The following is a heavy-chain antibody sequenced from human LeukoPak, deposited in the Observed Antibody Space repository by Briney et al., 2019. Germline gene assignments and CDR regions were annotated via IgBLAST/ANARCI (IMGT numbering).Heavy chain of an antibody. CDR3: ARDAPDYDFWSGYHYYYYGMDV. V-gene: IGHV1-18*01. Sequence: GASVKVSCKASGYTFTSYGISWVRQAPGQGLEWIGWISAYNGNTNYAQKLQGRVTMTTDTSTSTAYMELRSLRSDDTAVYYCARDAPDYDFWSGYHYYYYGMDVWGQGTTVTVSS. J-gene: IGHJ6*02. CDR1: GYTFTSYG. D-gene: IGHD3-3*01. CDR2: ISAYNGNT.